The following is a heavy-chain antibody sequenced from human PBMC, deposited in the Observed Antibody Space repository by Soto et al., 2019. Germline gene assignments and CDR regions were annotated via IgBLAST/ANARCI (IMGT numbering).Heavy chain of an antibody. CDR1: GFTFSSYA. CDR2: ISGTGGST. V-gene: IGHV3-23*01. Sequence: EVQLLQSVGDLVQPGGSLRLSCAASGFTFSSYAMSWVRQAPGKGLEWVSTISGTGGSTYYPDSVKGRFTISRDNSKNTVYLQMNSLRAEDAAVYYCAKEMTSGYYLFDYWGQGTLVTVSS. CDR3: AKEMTSGYYLFDY. D-gene: IGHD3-22*01. J-gene: IGHJ4*02.